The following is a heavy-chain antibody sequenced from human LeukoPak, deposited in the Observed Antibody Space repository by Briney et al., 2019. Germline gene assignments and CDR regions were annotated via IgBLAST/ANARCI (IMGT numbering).Heavy chain of an antibody. D-gene: IGHD5-18*01. V-gene: IGHV3-30*18. CDR3: AKDQPNQRVRAMVTEPDDY. CDR2: ISYDGSNK. Sequence: PGGSLRLSCAASGFTFSSYGMHWVRQAPGKGLEWVAVISYDGSNKYYADSVKGRFTISRDNSKNTLYLQMNSLRAEDTAVYYCAKDQPNQRVRAMVTEPDDYWGQGTLVTVSS. CDR1: GFTFSSYG. J-gene: IGHJ4*02.